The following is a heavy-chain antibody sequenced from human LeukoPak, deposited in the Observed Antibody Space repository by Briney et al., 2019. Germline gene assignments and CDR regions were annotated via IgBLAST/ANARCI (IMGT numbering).Heavy chain of an antibody. J-gene: IGHJ4*02. CDR1: GFDFNSHS. D-gene: IGHD3-9*01. Sequence: GGSLRLSCAAAGFDFNSHSMNWVRQAPGKGLEWISHIDSGGRLTYYADSVRGRFSISRDNAKNSLYLQMNSLRAEDTAVYYCARSQIDPTRFDYWGQGTLVTVSS. CDR3: ARSQIDPTRFDY. V-gene: IGHV3-48*04. CDR2: IDSGGRLT.